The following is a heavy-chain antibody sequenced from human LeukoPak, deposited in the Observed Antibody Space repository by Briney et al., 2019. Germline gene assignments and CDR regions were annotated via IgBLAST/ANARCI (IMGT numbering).Heavy chain of an antibody. CDR1: GFSLSDTGMR. Sequence: SGPALVKPTQTLTLTCTFSGFSLSDTGMRVNWIRQPPGKALEWLARIDWDGDTFYSRALRSRLTISKDTSKNQVVLTMIKMDPVDTATYYCARMRSDSSGLFDYWGQGTLVTVSS. D-gene: IGHD3-22*01. CDR2: IDWDGDT. V-gene: IGHV2-70*04. J-gene: IGHJ4*02. CDR3: ARMRSDSSGLFDY.